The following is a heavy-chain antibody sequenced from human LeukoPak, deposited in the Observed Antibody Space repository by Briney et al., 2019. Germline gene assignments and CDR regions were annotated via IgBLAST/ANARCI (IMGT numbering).Heavy chain of an antibody. CDR2: MNPNSGNT. V-gene: IGHV1-8*03. J-gene: IGHJ6*03. CDR1: GYTFTSYY. CDR3: AKTVAGPYYYYYYMDV. D-gene: IGHD6-19*01. Sequence: ASVKVSCKASGYTFTSYYMHWVRQAPGQGLEWMGWMNPNSGNTGYAQKFQGRVTITRNTSISTAYMELSSLRSEDTAVYYCAKTVAGPYYYYYYMDVWGKGTTVTVSS.